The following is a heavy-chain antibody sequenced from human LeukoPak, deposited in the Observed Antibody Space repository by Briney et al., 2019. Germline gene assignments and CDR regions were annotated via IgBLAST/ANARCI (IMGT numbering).Heavy chain of an antibody. V-gene: IGHV4-4*07. Sequence: PSETLSLTCTASGGSISSYYWSWIRQPAGKGLEWIGRIYTSGSTNYNPSLKSRVTMSVDTSKNQFSLKLSSVTAADTAVYYCAREPYSSSWYVGVYYYYMDVWGKGTTVTISS. J-gene: IGHJ6*03. CDR3: AREPYSSSWYVGVYYYYMDV. CDR1: GGSISSYY. CDR2: IYTSGST. D-gene: IGHD6-13*01.